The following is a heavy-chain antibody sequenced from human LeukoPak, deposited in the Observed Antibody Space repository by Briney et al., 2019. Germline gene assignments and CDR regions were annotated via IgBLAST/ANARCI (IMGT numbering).Heavy chain of an antibody. V-gene: IGHV1-46*01. CDR1: GYTFTIYY. D-gene: IGHD6-25*01. J-gene: IGHJ4*02. CDR2: INPRGGST. Sequence: ASVTVSFTGSGYTFTIYYMHWMRQAPGQGPEWMGIINPRGGSTDYSQKFQGRITMTSDTATSTVYMELNSLRSDDTAVYFCARVGSAAATADYWGQGTLVTISS. CDR3: ARVGSAAATADY.